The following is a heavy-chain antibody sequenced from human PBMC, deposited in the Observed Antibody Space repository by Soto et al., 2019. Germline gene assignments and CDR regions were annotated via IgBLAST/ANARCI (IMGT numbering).Heavy chain of an antibody. D-gene: IGHD6-19*01. J-gene: IGHJ4*02. CDR2: ISAYNGNT. CDR1: GYTFTSYG. Sequence: ASVKVSCKASGYTFTSYGISWVRQAPGQGLEWMGWISAYNGNTNYAQKLQGRVTMTTDTSTTTAYMELRSLRSDDTAVYYCARTDIAVVGPLFGYWGQGTLVTVSS. V-gene: IGHV1-18*01. CDR3: ARTDIAVVGPLFGY.